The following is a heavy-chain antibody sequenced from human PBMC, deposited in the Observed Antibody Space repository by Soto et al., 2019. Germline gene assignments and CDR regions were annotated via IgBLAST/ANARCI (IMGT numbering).Heavy chain of an antibody. V-gene: IGHV3-33*01. J-gene: IGHJ6*02. CDR2: IWYDGSNK. CDR3: ARAAYYYGSGSYYYYSYYGMDV. Sequence: PGGSLRLSCAASGFTFSSYGRHWVRQAPGKGLEWVAVIWYDGSNKYYADSVKGRFTISRDNSKNTLYLQMNSLRAEDTAVYYCARAAYYYGSGSYYYYSYYGMDVWGQGTTVTV. CDR1: GFTFSSYG. D-gene: IGHD3-10*01.